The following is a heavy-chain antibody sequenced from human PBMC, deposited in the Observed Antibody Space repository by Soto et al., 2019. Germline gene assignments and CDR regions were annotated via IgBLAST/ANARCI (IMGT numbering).Heavy chain of an antibody. V-gene: IGHV3-33*01. CDR1: GFTFNTYS. J-gene: IGHJ4*02. Sequence: PWGSLRLSCEASGFTFNTYSMHWVRQPPGKGLEWLAAIWYDVTQKYYADSVKGRFIISRDNSKKTLYLEMNSLRAEDTAVYYCARAGGTTVTGLWHFDSWGQGTLVTVSS. CDR2: IWYDVTQK. D-gene: IGHD4-17*01. CDR3: ARAGGTTVTGLWHFDS.